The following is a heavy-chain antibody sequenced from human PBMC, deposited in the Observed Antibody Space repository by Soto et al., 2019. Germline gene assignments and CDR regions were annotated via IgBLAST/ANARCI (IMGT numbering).Heavy chain of an antibody. CDR2: ISWNSGSI. Sequence: GGSLRLSCAASGFTFDDYAMHWVRQAPGKGLEWVSGISWNSGSIGYADSVKGRFTITKDTSKNQVVLTMTNMGPVDTATYYCAHRLEYSGNWEVGWFDPWGQGTLVTVSS. V-gene: IGHV3-9*01. CDR3: AHRLEYSGNWEVGWFDP. CDR1: GFTFDDYA. D-gene: IGHD5-12*01. J-gene: IGHJ5*02.